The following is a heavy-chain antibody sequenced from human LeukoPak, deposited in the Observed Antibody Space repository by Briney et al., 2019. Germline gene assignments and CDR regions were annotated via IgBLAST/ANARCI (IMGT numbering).Heavy chain of an antibody. Sequence: WDTLSLTYAVCGGSLSSYYWSCTPQPPGGGPEWSGYIYYTGSTNYNPSLNSRVTMSLDSSTIQFSLNLNSLTAADTAVYYCVRHYYDSGTAKGYFQHWGQGTLVTVSS. CDR3: VRHYYDSGTAKGYFQH. D-gene: IGHD3-10*01. V-gene: IGHV4-59*07. CDR1: GGSLSSYY. CDR2: IYYTGST. J-gene: IGHJ1*01.